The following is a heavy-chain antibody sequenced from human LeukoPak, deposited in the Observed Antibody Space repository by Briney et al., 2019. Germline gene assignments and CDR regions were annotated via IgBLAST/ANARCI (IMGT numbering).Heavy chain of an antibody. V-gene: IGHV3-53*01. Sequence: GGSLRLSCAASGFTVSSNYMSWVRQAPGKGLEWVSVIYSGGSTYYPDSVKGRFTISRDNSKNTLYLQMNSLRAEDTAVYYCARGIWFGELSTFDYWGQGTLVTVSS. CDR1: GFTVSSNY. CDR2: IYSGGST. J-gene: IGHJ4*02. D-gene: IGHD3-10*01. CDR3: ARGIWFGELSTFDY.